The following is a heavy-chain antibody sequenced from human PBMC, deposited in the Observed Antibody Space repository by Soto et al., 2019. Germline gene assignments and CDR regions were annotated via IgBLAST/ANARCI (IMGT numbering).Heavy chain of an antibody. V-gene: IGHV1-69*06. CDR3: ARDRLELRSDAFDI. CDR2: IIPIFGTA. D-gene: IGHD1-7*01. J-gene: IGHJ3*02. CDR1: GGTFSSYA. Sequence: VKVSCKASGGTFSSYAISWVRQAPGQGLEWMGGIIPIFGTANYAQKFQGRVTITADKSTSTAYMELSSLRSEDTAVYYCARDRLELRSDAFDIWGQGTMVTVSS.